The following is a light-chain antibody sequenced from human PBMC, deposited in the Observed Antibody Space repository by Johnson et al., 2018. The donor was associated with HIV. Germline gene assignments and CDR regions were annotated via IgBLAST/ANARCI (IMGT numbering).Light chain of an antibody. J-gene: IGLJ1*01. CDR1: SSNIGNNY. CDR2: ENN. V-gene: IGLV1-51*02. CDR3: GTWDSSRSAAYV. Sequence: QSVLTQPPSVSAAPGQKVTISCSGSSSNIGNNYVSWYQQLPGTAPKLLIYENNKRPSGIPDGFSGSKSGTSATLGITGLQTGDEADYYCGTWDSSRSAAYVFGTGTKVTVL.